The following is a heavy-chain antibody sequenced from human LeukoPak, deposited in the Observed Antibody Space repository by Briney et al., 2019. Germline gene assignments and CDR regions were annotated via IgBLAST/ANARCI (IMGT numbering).Heavy chain of an antibody. J-gene: IGHJ4*02. V-gene: IGHV1-46*01. CDR3: AREPPESYCFDN. CDR2: IKVSGGRT. CDR1: GYTFSGFY. Sequence: VASVKVSCKASGYTFSGFYVHWVRQAPGQGLEWMGIIKVSGGRTEYAQKFQGRVTVTRDMSTSTVYMELNNLRSEDAAVYYCAREPPESYCFDNWGQGTLVTVSS.